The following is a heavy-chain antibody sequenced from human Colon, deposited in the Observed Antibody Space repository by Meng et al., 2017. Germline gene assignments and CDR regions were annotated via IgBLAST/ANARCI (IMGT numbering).Heavy chain of an antibody. D-gene: IGHD4-17*01. Sequence: QVQLQQSGPGLVQPSGTLSLTCAVSGGSISSTHWWSWVRQPPGTGLEWIGEIYHSGTTNYNPSLKSRVTISVDKSKNQFSLKVTSVTAADTAVYYCARGTSVTAVSFDYWGQGTLVTVSS. CDR2: IYHSGTT. V-gene: IGHV4-4*02. CDR1: GGSISSTHW. J-gene: IGHJ4*02. CDR3: ARGTSVTAVSFDY.